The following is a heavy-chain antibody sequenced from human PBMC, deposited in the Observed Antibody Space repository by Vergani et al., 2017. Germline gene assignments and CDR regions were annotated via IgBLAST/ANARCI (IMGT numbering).Heavy chain of an antibody. V-gene: IGHV4-31*03. CDR3: ARDTPPATYFDY. Sequence: QVQLQESGPGLVKPSQTLSLTCTVSGGSISSGGYYWSWIRQHPGKGLEWIGYIYYSGSTYYNPSLKSRVTISVDTSKNQFSLKLSSVTAVDTAVYYCARDTPPATYFDYWGQGTLVTVSS. CDR1: GGSISSGGYY. J-gene: IGHJ4*02. CDR2: IYYSGST. D-gene: IGHD2-15*01.